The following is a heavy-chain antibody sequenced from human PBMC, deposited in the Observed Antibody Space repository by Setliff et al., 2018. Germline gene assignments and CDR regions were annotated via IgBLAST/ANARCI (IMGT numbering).Heavy chain of an antibody. V-gene: IGHV4-39*01. CDR3: ARAPQYTNYWYALSWFDP. Sequence: SETLSLTCTISGDSISDISYYWGFIRQSPGKGPEWIGSIYYSGTAYYNPSLESRVTMFVDTSKNQFSLKLASMTAADTAIYYCARAPQYTNYWYALSWFDPWGQGTLVTVSS. J-gene: IGHJ5*02. D-gene: IGHD2-8*02. CDR2: IYYSGTA. CDR1: GDSISDISYY.